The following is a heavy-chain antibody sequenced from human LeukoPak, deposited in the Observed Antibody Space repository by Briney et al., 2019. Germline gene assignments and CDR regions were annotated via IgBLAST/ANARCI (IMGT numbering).Heavy chain of an antibody. J-gene: IGHJ5*02. D-gene: IGHD5-18*01. Sequence: GGSLRLSCAASGFTFSSYSMNWVRQAPGKGLEWVSSTSSSSSYIYYADSVKDRFTISRDNAKNSLYLQMNSLRAEDTAVYYCARKRGYSYGSLFDPWGQGTLVTVSS. V-gene: IGHV3-21*01. CDR3: ARKRGYSYGSLFDP. CDR2: TSSSSSYI. CDR1: GFTFSSYS.